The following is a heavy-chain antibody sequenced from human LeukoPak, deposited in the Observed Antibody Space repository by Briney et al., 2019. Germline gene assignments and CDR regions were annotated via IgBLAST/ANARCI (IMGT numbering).Heavy chain of an antibody. CDR1: GFTFVSYP. D-gene: IGHD5-24*01. Sequence: GGPLRLSFAASGFTFVSYPMHGVRQPPAKGRGGWAVISYDGSNKYYADSVKGRFTISRDNSKNTLYLQMNSLRAEDTAVYYCAREMATVYDAFDIWGQGTMVTVSS. V-gene: IGHV3-30-3*01. CDR2: ISYDGSNK. J-gene: IGHJ3*02. CDR3: AREMATVYDAFDI.